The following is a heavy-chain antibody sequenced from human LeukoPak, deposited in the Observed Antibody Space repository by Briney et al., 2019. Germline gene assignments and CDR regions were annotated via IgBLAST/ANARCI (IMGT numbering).Heavy chain of an antibody. CDR3: ARWARGGYDYAHPPNDY. D-gene: IGHD5-12*01. J-gene: IGHJ4*02. Sequence: PGGSLRLSCAASGFTFSTYAMSWVRQAPGKGLEWVAVISYDGSNKYYADSVKGRFTISRDNSKNTLYLQMNSLRAEDTAVYYCARWARGGYDYAHPPNDYWGQGTLVTVSS. V-gene: IGHV3-30-3*01. CDR1: GFTFSTYA. CDR2: ISYDGSNK.